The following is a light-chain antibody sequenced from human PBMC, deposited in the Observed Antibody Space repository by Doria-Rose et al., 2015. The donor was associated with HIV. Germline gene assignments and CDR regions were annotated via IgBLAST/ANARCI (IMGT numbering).Light chain of an antibody. Sequence: ITCRASQDISNSLAWYQQKPGKAPKLLIYAASTLQSGVPSRFSGSGSGTDFTLTISYLQSEDFATYYCQQYYSYPPTFGQGTKVEVK. CDR3: QQYYSYPPT. CDR1: QDISNS. J-gene: IGKJ1*01. V-gene: IGKV1-8*01. CDR2: AAS.